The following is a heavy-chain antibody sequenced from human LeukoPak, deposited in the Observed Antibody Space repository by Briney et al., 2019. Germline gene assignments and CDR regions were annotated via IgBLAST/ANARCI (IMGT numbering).Heavy chain of an antibody. J-gene: IGHJ3*02. D-gene: IGHD4-17*01. CDR1: GYTFTSYG. V-gene: IGHV1-18*01. CDR3: ARPLVDYGAKGAFDI. CDR2: ISAYNGNT. Sequence: GASVKVSCKASGYTFTSYGISWVRQAPGQGLEWMGWISAYNGNTNYAQKLQGRVTMTTDTSTSTAYMELRSLRSDDTAVYYCARPLVDYGAKGAFDIWGQGTMVTVSS.